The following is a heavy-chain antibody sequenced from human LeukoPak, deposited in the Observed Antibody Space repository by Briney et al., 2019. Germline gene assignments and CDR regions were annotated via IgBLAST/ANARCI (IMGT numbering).Heavy chain of an antibody. D-gene: IGHD4-23*01. CDR2: IYSAGTT. CDR3: ARGDDYGGAWHYFDF. Sequence: PGGSLRLSCAASGFSVSWNYYMNWVRQAPGKGLEWVSVIYSAGTTYYADSVKGRFTISRDNSKNTVYLQMNSLRAEDTAVYYCARGDDYGGAWHYFDFWGLGTLVTVSS. J-gene: IGHJ4*02. CDR1: GFSVSWNY. V-gene: IGHV3-53*01.